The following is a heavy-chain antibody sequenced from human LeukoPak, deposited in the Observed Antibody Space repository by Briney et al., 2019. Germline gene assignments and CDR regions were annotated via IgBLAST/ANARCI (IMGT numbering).Heavy chain of an antibody. CDR1: GFTFSSYW. J-gene: IGHJ4*02. CDR3: ARDGDTSGYSD. V-gene: IGHV3-7*01. Sequence: GGSLRLSCAASGFTFSSYWMHWVRQAPGKGLEWVANIKQDGSEKYYVDSVKGRFTISRDNAKNSLYLQMNSLRAEDTAVYSCARDGDTSGYSDWGQGTLVTVSS. CDR2: IKQDGSEK. D-gene: IGHD3-22*01.